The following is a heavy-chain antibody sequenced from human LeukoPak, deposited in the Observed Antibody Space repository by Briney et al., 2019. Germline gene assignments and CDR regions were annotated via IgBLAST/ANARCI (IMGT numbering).Heavy chain of an antibody. V-gene: IGHV3-64*01. CDR3: ARVTYGSGCYYFDH. D-gene: IGHD6-25*01. J-gene: IGHJ4*02. Sequence: GGSLRLSCAASGFSFGTYAIHWVRQAPGKGLEYVSSISSDGGTTYYANSVKGRFTVSRDNSKNTLYLQLVSLRPEDMAIYYCARVTYGSGCYYFDHWGQGTLVTVSS. CDR2: ISSDGGTT. CDR1: GFSFGTYA.